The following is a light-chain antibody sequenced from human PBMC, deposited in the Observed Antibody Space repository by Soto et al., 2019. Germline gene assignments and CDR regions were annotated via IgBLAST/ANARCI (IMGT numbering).Light chain of an antibody. CDR3: SSSAGIYHYLV. CDR2: EVN. V-gene: IGLV2-8*01. CDR1: SSDIGGYNS. Sequence: QSALTQPPSASGSPGQSVTISCTGTSSDIGGYNSVSWYQQHPGKAPRLMIYEVNKRPSGVPDRCSRSKSGYTASLTVSGLQTEDEAFYYCSSSAGIYHYLVFGGGTQLTVL. J-gene: IGLJ3*02.